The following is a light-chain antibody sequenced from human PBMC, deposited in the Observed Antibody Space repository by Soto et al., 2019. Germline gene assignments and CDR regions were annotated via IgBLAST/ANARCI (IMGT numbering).Light chain of an antibody. Sequence: IVLTQSPVTLSLSPGERATLSCRASQSISIYLAWYQQKPGQAPRLLIYDASKRATGIPARFSGSGSGTDFTLTISSLEPEDFAVYSCQPRTNWWTFGQGTKVEIK. CDR3: QPRTNWWT. CDR2: DAS. J-gene: IGKJ1*01. V-gene: IGKV3-11*01. CDR1: QSISIY.